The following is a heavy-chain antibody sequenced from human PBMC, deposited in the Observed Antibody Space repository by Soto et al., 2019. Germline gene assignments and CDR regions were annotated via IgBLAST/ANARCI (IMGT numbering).Heavy chain of an antibody. J-gene: IGHJ6*02. D-gene: IGHD2-2*01. Sequence: PGGSLRLSCAASGFTFSSYEMNWVRQAPGKGLEWVSYISSSGSTIYYADSVKGRFTISRDNAKNSLYLQMNSLRAEDTAVYYCARAERCSSTSCYYYYYGMDVWGQGTTVTVSS. CDR3: ARAERCSSTSCYYYYYGMDV. V-gene: IGHV3-48*03. CDR1: GFTFSSYE. CDR2: ISSSGSTI.